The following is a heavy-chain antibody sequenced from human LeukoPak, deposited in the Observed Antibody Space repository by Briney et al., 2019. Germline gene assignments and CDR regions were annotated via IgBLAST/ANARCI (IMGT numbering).Heavy chain of an antibody. CDR1: GFTFSSYA. J-gene: IGHJ4*02. Sequence: GRSLRLSCAASGFTFSSYAMSWVRQAPGKGLEWVSAISGSGGSTYYADSVKGRFTISRDNSKNTLYLQMNSLRAEDTAVYYCAKSGIAAAGTPTYFDYWGQGTLVTVSS. V-gene: IGHV3-23*01. CDR2: ISGSGGST. CDR3: AKSGIAAAGTPTYFDY. D-gene: IGHD6-13*01.